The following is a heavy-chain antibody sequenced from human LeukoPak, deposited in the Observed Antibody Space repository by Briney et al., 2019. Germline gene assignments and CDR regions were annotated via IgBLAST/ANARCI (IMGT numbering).Heavy chain of an antibody. V-gene: IGHV3-30*03. D-gene: IGHD3-10*01. CDR2: ISYDGSNK. CDR1: GFTFSSFG. J-gene: IGHJ4*02. Sequence: PGGSLRLSCVASGFTFSSFGMHWVRQAPGKGLEWVAVISYDGSNKYYADSVKGRFTISRDNSKNTLYLQMNSLRAEDTAVYYCARGYEPMVGGGYYFDYWGQGTLVTVSS. CDR3: ARGYEPMVGGGYYFDY.